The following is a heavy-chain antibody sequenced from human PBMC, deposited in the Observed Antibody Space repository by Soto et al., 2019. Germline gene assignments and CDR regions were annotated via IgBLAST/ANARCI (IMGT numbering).Heavy chain of an antibody. J-gene: IGHJ6*03. D-gene: IGHD3-10*01. V-gene: IGHV3-21*01. CDR1: GFTFSSYS. Sequence: EVQLVESGGGLVKPGGSLRLSCAASGFTFSSYSMNWVRQAPGKGLEWVSSISSSSSYIYYADSVKGRFTISRDNAKNSLYRQMNSLRAEDTAVYYCARELRIITYYYGSGSYGMDVWGKGTTVTVSS. CDR2: ISSSSSYI. CDR3: ARELRIITYYYGSGSYGMDV.